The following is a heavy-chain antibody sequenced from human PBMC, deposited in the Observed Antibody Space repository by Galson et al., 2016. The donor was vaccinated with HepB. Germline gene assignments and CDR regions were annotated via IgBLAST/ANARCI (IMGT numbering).Heavy chain of an antibody. D-gene: IGHD3-3*01. J-gene: IGHJ4*02. CDR1: GGSITTRFSH. V-gene: IGHV4-61*01. CDR2: IYYSGTT. Sequence: SETLSLTCSVSGGSITTRFSHWSWIRQPPGKGLEWIGDIYYSGTTNYNPSLKSRVIISVDTSTNQFSLKLSSVTAADTAVYYCARERSYDFWSGFPSYFDYWGQGTLVTVSS. CDR3: ARERSYDFWSGFPSYFDY.